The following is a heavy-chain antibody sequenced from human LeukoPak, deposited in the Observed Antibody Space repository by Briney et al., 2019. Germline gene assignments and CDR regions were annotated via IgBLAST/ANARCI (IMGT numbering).Heavy chain of an antibody. CDR2: ISSSGNTI. J-gene: IGHJ3*02. CDR1: GLTFSSYE. Sequence: GGSLRLSCAASGLTFSSYEMNWVRQAPGKGLEWVSYISSSGNTIYYADSVKGRFTISRDNAKNSLYLQMNSLRVEDTAVYYCAREQRLQSDAFDIWGQGTMVTVSS. CDR3: AREQRLQSDAFDI. D-gene: IGHD6-19*01. V-gene: IGHV3-48*03.